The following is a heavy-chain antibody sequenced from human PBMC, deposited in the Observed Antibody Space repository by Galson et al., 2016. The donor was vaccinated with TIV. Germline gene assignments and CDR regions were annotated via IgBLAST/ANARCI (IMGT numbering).Heavy chain of an antibody. CDR3: ARIPTIWKSYIYIGSH. D-gene: IGHD3-10*01. CDR2: ISHTGTT. Sequence: ETLSLTCAVYGASFSDYYWSWLRQAPGKGLEWIGEISHTGTTNYNPSLKRRVTMSVDTSKNQISLKLRSVSAADTAVYYCARIPTIWKSYIYIGSHWGQGTLVTASS. J-gene: IGHJ4*02. V-gene: IGHV4-34*01. CDR1: GASFSDYY.